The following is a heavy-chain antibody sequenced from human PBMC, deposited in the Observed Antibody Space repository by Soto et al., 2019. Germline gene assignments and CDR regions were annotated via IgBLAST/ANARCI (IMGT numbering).Heavy chain of an antibody. CDR1: GVSFSCYY. CDR2: VNHSGST. Sequence: SETLSLTCAVYGVSFSCYYWSWIRQPPGKGLEWIGEVNHSGSTNYNPSLKSRVTISVDTSKNQFSLKLSSVTAADTAVYYCARWYSSSWRSRFYYMDVWGKGTTVTVSS. CDR3: ARWYSSSWRSRFYYMDV. V-gene: IGHV4-34*01. J-gene: IGHJ6*03. D-gene: IGHD6-13*01.